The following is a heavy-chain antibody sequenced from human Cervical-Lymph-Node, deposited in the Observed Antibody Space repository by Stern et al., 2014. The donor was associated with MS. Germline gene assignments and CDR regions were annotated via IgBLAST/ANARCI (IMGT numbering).Heavy chain of an antibody. CDR1: GGTFSSYA. J-gene: IGHJ6*02. D-gene: IGHD1-26*01. V-gene: IGHV1-69*01. CDR2: IIPIFGTA. CDR3: ARGELKEGLVRGMDV. Sequence: VQLGESGAEVKKPGSSGKVSCKASGGTFSSYAISWGRQAPGQGLEWMGGIIPIFGTANYAQKFQGRVTITADESTSTAYMELSSLRSEDTAVYYCARGELKEGLVRGMDVWGQGTTVTVSS.